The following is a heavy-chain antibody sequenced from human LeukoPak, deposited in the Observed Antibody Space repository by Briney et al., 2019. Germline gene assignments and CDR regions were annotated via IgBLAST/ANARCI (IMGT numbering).Heavy chain of an antibody. V-gene: IGHV4-59*01. Sequence: PSETLSLACSVSGGSFTGFYWTWLRQSSGKGLEWIGYIYYTGTSNYNPSLKSRVAISIDTSKNQFSLKLNSVTTADTAVYFCARPNGGHGGRGAFDIWGQGTMVIVSS. CDR2: IYYTGTS. CDR1: GGSFTGFY. CDR3: ARPNGGHGGRGAFDI. D-gene: IGHD2-8*01. J-gene: IGHJ3*02.